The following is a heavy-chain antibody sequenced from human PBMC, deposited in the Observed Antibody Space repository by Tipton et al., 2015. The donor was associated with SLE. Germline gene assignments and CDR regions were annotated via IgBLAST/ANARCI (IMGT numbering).Heavy chain of an antibody. V-gene: IGHV3-23*01. D-gene: IGHD3-3*01. CDR3: AKDSLTSTTYYDFWSGYFYDAFDI. CDR2: ISISGGST. Sequence: GSLRLSCAASGFTFRSYAMNWVRQAPGKGLEWVSAISISGGSTFYADSVKGRFTISRDNSKNTLYLQMNSLRVDDTAVYYCAKDSLTSTTYYDFWSGYFYDAFDIWGQGTMVTVSS. CDR1: GFTFRSYA. J-gene: IGHJ3*02.